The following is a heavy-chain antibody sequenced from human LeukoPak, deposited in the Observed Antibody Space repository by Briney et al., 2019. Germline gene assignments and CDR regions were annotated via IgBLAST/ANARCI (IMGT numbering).Heavy chain of an antibody. D-gene: IGHD2-2*01. CDR2: IYYSGST. Sequence: SETLSLTCTVSGGSISSSSYYWGWIRQPPGKGLEWIGSIYYSGSTYYNPSLKSRVTISVDTSKNQFSLKLSSVTAADTAVYYCARGCCSSTSCYGGYMDVWGKGATVTVSS. V-gene: IGHV4-39*07. CDR1: GGSISSSSYY. J-gene: IGHJ6*03. CDR3: ARGCCSSTSCYGGYMDV.